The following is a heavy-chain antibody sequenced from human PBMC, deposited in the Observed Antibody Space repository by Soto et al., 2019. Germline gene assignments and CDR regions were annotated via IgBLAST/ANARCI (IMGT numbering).Heavy chain of an antibody. Sequence: EVQLVESGGGVVRPGGSLRLSCAATGFTFDDYGMSWVRQAPGKGLEWVSGINWNGGSTGYADSVKGRFTISRDNAKNSLYLQMHSLRAEDTALYYCARLYSSGWYGPGRYWGQGNLVTVSS. CDR3: ARLYSSGWYGPGRY. J-gene: IGHJ4*02. CDR1: GFTFDDYG. D-gene: IGHD6-19*01. V-gene: IGHV3-20*04. CDR2: INWNGGST.